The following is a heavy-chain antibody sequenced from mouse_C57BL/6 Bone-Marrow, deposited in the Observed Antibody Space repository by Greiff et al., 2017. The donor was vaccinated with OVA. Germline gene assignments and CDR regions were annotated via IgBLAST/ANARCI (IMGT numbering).Heavy chain of an antibody. Sequence: DVHLVESGEGLVKPGGSLKLSCAASGFTFSSYAMSWVRQTPEKRLEWVAYISSGGDYIYYADTVKGRFTISSDNARNTLYLQMSGLKSEDTAMYYCTRETEHLRDYWGQGTTLTVSS. CDR2: ISSGGDYI. V-gene: IGHV5-9-1*02. CDR3: TRETEHLRDY. CDR1: GFTFSSYA. J-gene: IGHJ2*01.